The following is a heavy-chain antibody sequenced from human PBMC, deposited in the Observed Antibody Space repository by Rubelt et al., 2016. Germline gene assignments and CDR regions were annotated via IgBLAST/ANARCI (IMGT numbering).Heavy chain of an antibody. V-gene: IGHV4-39*01. J-gene: IGHJ4*02. CDR1: GDSLSGSSNY. D-gene: IGHD3-3*02. Sequence: QLQLQESGPGFVRPSETLYLTRTVSGDSLSGSSNYWGWIRQPPAKGLAWVGHIFFSGSTPYNPSPTRRVTIFVATSTSQFSLKLNSVTAADTAVYYCAKLADYRPDSWGQGTLVIVSS. CDR3: AKLADYRPDS. CDR2: IFFSGST.